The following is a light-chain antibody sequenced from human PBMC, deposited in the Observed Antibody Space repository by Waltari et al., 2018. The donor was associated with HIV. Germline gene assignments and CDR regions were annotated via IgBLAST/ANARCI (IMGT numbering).Light chain of an antibody. CDR1: SSNIGLNY. V-gene: IGLV1-51*01. CDR2: DKH. J-gene: IGLJ1*01. CDR3: GAWDVSLNAYV. Sequence: QSVLTQPPSVSAAPGQNVTISCSGSSSNIGLNYVSWYQYVPGTAPKLLIYDKHKRPSWIPDRCSASNAGTSATLAITGLQTGDEADYSCGAWDVSLNAYVFGTGTKVTVL.